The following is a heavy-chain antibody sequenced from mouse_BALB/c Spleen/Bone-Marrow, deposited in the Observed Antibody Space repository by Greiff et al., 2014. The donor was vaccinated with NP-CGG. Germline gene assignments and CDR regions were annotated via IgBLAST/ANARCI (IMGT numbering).Heavy chain of an antibody. Sequence: DVKLQESGAELVKPGASVKLSCTASGFNIKDSYLHWVKQRPEQGLDWIGRIDPAKGNTNYDPKFQGKATITAGTSSNTAYLQLSSLTSEDTAVYFCARNYPFAYWGQGTLVTVSA. V-gene: IGHV14-3*02. CDR3: ARNYPFAY. D-gene: IGHD2-1*01. J-gene: IGHJ3*01. CDR1: GFNIKDSY. CDR2: IDPAKGNT.